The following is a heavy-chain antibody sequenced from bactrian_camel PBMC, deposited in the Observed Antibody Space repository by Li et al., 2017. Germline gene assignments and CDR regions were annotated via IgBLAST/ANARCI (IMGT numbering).Heavy chain of an antibody. CDR3: APDPRGSGY. J-gene: IGHJ4*01. V-gene: IGHV3S1*01. Sequence: HVQLVESGGGLVQPGGPLRVSCAASGFTFRTYSMSWVRQAPGKGLEWVSFISSGGTYKYYSDSVKGRFSMFRDNAKNMLYLRMNSLKSEDTAVYYCAPDPRGSGYWGQGTQVTVS. CDR2: ISSGGTYK. CDR1: GFTFRTYS. D-gene: IGHD3*01.